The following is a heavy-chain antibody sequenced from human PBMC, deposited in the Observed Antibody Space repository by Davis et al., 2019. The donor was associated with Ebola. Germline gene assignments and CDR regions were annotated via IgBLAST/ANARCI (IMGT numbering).Heavy chain of an antibody. D-gene: IGHD2-2*01. J-gene: IGHJ4*02. CDR2: ISYDGSNK. CDR1: GFTFSSYA. CDR3: ASRSSTSCYCLDY. Sequence: PGGSLRLSCAASGFTFSSYAMHWVRQAPGKGLEWVAVISYDGSNKYYADSVKGRFTISRHNSKNTLYLQMNSLRAEDTAVYYCASRSSTSCYCLDYWGQGTLVTVSS. V-gene: IGHV3-30*14.